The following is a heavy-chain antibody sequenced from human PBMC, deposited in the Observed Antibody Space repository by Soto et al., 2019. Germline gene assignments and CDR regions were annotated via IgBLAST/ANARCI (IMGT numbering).Heavy chain of an antibody. Sequence: SETLSLTCAVYGGSFSGYYWSWIRQPPGKGLEWIGEINHSGSTNYNPSLKSRVTISVDTSKNQFSLKLSSVTAADTAVYYCARGYPPRITMVRGVIIIHLFDPWGQGTLVTVSS. V-gene: IGHV4-34*01. J-gene: IGHJ5*02. D-gene: IGHD3-10*01. CDR3: ARGYPPRITMVRGVIIIHLFDP. CDR2: INHSGST. CDR1: GGSFSGYY.